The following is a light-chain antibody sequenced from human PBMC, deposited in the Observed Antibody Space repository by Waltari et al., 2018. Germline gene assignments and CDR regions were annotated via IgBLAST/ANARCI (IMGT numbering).Light chain of an antibody. J-gene: IGKJ1*01. CDR1: QSLLHSSNNKNY. CDR2: WAS. V-gene: IGKV4-1*01. Sequence: DIVMTRSPDSLAVSLGERATINCKSSQSLLHSSNNKNYLAWYQQKPGQPPELLFYWASTRESGVPDRFSGSGSGTDFTLTISSLQAEDVAVFYCQQYYSPPWTFGQGTKVEIK. CDR3: QQYYSPPWT.